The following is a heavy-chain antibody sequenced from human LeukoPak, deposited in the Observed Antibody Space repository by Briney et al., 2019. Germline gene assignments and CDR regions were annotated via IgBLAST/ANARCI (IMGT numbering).Heavy chain of an antibody. D-gene: IGHD6-19*01. CDR3: ARLLSGWYLLPYFDY. Sequence: SETLSLTCAVYGGSFSGYYWSWIRQPPGKGLEWIGEINHSGSTNYNPPLKSRVTISVDTSKNQFSLKLSAVTAADTAVYYCARLLSGWYLLPYFDYWGQGTLVTVSS. CDR2: INHSGST. J-gene: IGHJ4*02. V-gene: IGHV4-34*01. CDR1: GGSFSGYY.